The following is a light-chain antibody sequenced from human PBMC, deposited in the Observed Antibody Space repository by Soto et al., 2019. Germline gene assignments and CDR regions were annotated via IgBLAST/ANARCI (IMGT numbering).Light chain of an antibody. CDR1: SSDIGVYNY. CDR3: SSYTSSTTLGVL. V-gene: IGLV2-14*01. CDR2: EVS. Sequence: QSALTQPASVSGSPGQSITITCTGTSSDIGVYNYVSWYQQHPGKAPKLVICEVSNRPSGVSSRFSGSKSGNTASLTISGLRTEDEAAYYCSSYTSSTTLGVLFGGGTKLTVL. J-gene: IGLJ2*01.